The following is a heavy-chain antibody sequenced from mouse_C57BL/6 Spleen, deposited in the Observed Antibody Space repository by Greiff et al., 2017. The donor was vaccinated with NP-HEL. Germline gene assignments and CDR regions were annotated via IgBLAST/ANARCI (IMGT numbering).Heavy chain of an antibody. V-gene: IGHV1-80*01. D-gene: IGHD1-1*01. CDR2: LYPGDGDT. CDR1: GYAFSSYW. Sequence: QVQLKESGAELVKPGASVKLSCKASGYAFSSYWMHWVKQRPGKGLEWIGQLYPGDGDTNYNGKFKGKATLTADKSSSTAYMQLSSLTSEDSAVYFCARAYYYGSSYNGYFDVWGTGTTVTVSA. J-gene: IGHJ1*03. CDR3: ARAYYYGSSYNGYFDV.